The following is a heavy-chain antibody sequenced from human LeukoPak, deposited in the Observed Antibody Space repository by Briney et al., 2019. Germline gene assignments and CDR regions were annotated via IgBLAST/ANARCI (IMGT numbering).Heavy chain of an antibody. D-gene: IGHD3-22*01. CDR2: IYSSGST. V-gene: IGHV4-39*01. Sequence: SETLSLTCTVSGGSISGRTYHWGWIRQPPGKGLEWIGSIYSSGSTHYNPSLKSRVTISVDTSKNQISLKLSSVTAADTAVYYCARHRYYYDSSGYYYQPWGQGTLVTVSS. CDR1: GGSISGRTYH. J-gene: IGHJ5*02. CDR3: ARHRYYYDSSGYYYQP.